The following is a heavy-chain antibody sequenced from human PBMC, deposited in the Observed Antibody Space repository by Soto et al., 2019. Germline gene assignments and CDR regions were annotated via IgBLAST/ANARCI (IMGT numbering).Heavy chain of an antibody. V-gene: IGHV3-21*01. Sequence: GGSLRLSCAASGFTFSSYSMNWVRQAPGKGLEWVSSISSSSSYIYYADSVKGRFTISRDNAKNSLYLQMNSLRAEDTAVYYCARDRGIAEAVRRSNDAFDIWGQGTMVTVSS. CDR1: GFTFSSYS. J-gene: IGHJ3*02. D-gene: IGHD6-19*01. CDR2: ISSSSSYI. CDR3: ARDRGIAEAVRRSNDAFDI.